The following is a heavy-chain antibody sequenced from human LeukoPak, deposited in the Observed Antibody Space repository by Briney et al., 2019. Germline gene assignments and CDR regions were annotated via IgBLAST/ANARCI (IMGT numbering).Heavy chain of an antibody. CDR3: ARRRYYDGSGYLE. Sequence: ASETLSLTCSVSGDSVSRSDSYWDWIRQPPGKGLEWIGTIYYSGRTYYSPSLKSRVTLSVDTSSNQFSLNLRSVTAADTAAYYCARRRYYDGSGYLEWGQGTLLSVSS. D-gene: IGHD3-22*01. CDR2: IYYSGRT. J-gene: IGHJ1*01. V-gene: IGHV4-39*01. CDR1: GDSVSRSDSY.